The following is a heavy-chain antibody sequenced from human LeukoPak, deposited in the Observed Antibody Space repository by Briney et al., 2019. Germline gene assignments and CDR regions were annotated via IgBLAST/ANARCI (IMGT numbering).Heavy chain of an antibody. V-gene: IGHV4-34*01. CDR2: INHSGST. Sequence: TSETLSLTCAVYGGSFSGYYWSWIRQPPGKGLEWIGEINHSGSTNYNPSLRSRVTISVDTSKNQFSLKLSSVTAADTAVYYCARVVLGSYYYPFDYWGQGTLVTVSS. CDR3: ARVVLGSYYYPFDY. J-gene: IGHJ4*02. D-gene: IGHD1-26*01. CDR1: GGSFSGYY.